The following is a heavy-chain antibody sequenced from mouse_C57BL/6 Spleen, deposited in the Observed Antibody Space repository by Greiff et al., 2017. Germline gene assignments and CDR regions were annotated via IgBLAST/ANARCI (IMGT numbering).Heavy chain of an antibody. CDR3: ARTVTTDFDV. CDR2: ISSGSSTI. V-gene: IGHV5-17*01. CDR1: GFTFSDYG. D-gene: IGHD2-2*01. J-gene: IGHJ1*03. Sequence: EVNVVESGGGLVKPGGSLKLSCAASGFTFSDYGMHWVRQAPEKGLEWVAYISSGSSTIYYADTVKGRFTISRDNAKNTLFLQMTSLRSEDTAMYYCARTVTTDFDVWGTGTTVTVSS.